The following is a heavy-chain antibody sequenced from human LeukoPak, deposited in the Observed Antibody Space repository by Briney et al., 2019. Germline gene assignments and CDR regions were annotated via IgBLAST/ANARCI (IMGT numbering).Heavy chain of an antibody. Sequence: SETLSLTCTVSGGSISSSSYYWGWIRQPPGRGLEWIGSIYYSGSTYYNPSLKSRVTISVDTSKNQFSLKLSSVTAADTAVYYCASPGSSSLITWGQGTLVTVSS. V-gene: IGHV4-39*01. CDR1: GGSISSSSYY. CDR2: IYYSGST. D-gene: IGHD6-13*01. J-gene: IGHJ4*02. CDR3: ASPGSSSLIT.